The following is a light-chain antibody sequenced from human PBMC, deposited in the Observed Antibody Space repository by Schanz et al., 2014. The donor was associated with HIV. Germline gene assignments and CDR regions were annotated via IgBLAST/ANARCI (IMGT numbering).Light chain of an antibody. CDR1: SSDVGNYNY. Sequence: QSALTQPPSASGSPGQSVTISCTGTSSDVGNYNYVSWYQQHPGKAPKLIIYDVNRPSGVSNRFSGSKSGNTASLTISGLQAEDEADYYCSSLTTSDTVVFGGGTKLTVL. CDR2: DV. J-gene: IGLJ2*01. CDR3: SSLTTSDTVV. V-gene: IGLV2-14*03.